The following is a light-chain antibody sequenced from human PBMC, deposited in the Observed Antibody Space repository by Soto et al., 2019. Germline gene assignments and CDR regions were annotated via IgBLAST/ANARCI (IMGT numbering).Light chain of an antibody. CDR3: ISYTDRQSYL. V-gene: IGLV2-14*03. CDR1: SSDIGSYDH. CDR2: AVS. Sequence: SLLTESASLSGTPGQSITISCSGTSSDIGSYDHVAWYQQFPGKSPKLIIYAVSDRPSGVSDRFSGSKSGISASLTISGLQTEDEADYYCISYTDRQSYLFGTGTKVTVL. J-gene: IGLJ1*01.